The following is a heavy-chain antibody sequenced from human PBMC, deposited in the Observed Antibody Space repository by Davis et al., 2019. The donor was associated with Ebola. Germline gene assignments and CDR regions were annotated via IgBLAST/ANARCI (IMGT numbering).Heavy chain of an antibody. CDR2: IKQDGSEK. CDR3: AREEGLVLEWLFAEY. Sequence: PGGSLRLSCAASGFTFSSYWMSWVRQAPGKGLEWVANIKQDGSEKYYVYSVKGRFTISRDNAKNSLYLQMNSLRAEDTAVYYCAREEGLVLEWLFAEYWGQGTLVTVSS. V-gene: IGHV3-7*03. J-gene: IGHJ4*02. D-gene: IGHD3-3*01. CDR1: GFTFSSYW.